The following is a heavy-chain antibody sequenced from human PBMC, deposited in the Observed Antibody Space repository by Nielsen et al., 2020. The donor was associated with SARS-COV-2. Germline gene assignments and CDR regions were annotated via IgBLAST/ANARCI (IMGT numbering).Heavy chain of an antibody. CDR1: GYTFTSYG. Sequence: ASVKVSCKASGYTFTSYGISWVRQVPGQGLEWMGWISAYNGNTNYAQKLQGRVTMTTDTSTSTAYMELRSLRSDDTAVYYCARGTYYYDSSPSDYWGQGTLVTVSS. V-gene: IGHV1-18*04. CDR3: ARGTYYYDSSPSDY. D-gene: IGHD3-22*01. J-gene: IGHJ4*02. CDR2: ISAYNGNT.